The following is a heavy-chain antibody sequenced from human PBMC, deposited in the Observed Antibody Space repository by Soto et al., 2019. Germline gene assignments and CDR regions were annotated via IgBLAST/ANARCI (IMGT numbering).Heavy chain of an antibody. Sequence: PSETLSLTCTVSGGSITSAGYSWNWIRQPPGKGLEWVGYIYQSGSSSDNPSPKSRVTMSLNRSKNQFSLNLTSVTAADTAVYFCARGHYRYGLDVWGQGTTVTVSS. CDR1: GGSITSAGYS. CDR3: ARGHYRYGLDV. V-gene: IGHV4-30-2*01. J-gene: IGHJ6*02. CDR2: IYQSGSS.